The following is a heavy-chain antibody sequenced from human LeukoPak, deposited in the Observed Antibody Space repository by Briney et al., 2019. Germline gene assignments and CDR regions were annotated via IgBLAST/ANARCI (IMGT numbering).Heavy chain of an antibody. CDR3: ARAGRSLRYFDWFWATWYMDV. Sequence: GSSVKVSCKASGGTFSSYGISWVRQAPGQGLEWMGWISAYNGNTNYAQKLQGRVTMTTDTSTSTAYMELRSLRSDDTAVYYCARAGRSLRYFDWFWATWYMDVWGKGTTVTISS. CDR2: ISAYNGNT. D-gene: IGHD3-9*01. V-gene: IGHV1-18*01. J-gene: IGHJ6*03. CDR1: GGTFSSYG.